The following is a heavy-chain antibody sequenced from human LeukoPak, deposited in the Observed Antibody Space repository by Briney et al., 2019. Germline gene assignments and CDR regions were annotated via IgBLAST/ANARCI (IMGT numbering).Heavy chain of an antibody. CDR2: INHSEST. Sequence: KASETLSLTCAVYGGSFSGYYWSWIRQPPGKGLEWIGEINHSESTNYNPSLKSRVTISVDTSKNQFSLKLSSVTDADTAVYYCARLPYFDWFFTYYFDYWGQGTLVTVSS. CDR1: GGSFSGYY. V-gene: IGHV4-34*01. D-gene: IGHD3-9*01. CDR3: ARLPYFDWFFTYYFDY. J-gene: IGHJ4*02.